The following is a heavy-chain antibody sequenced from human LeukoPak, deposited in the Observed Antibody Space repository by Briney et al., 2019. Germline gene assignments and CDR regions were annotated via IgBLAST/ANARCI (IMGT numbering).Heavy chain of an antibody. Sequence: PSETLSLTCTVSGGSIRSGDFYWSWIRQPPGKGLEWIGEIYHRGRANYNPSLKSRVTISIDNSKNQFSLKLSSVTAADTAVYYCASVNYPGYYFDYWGQGTLVTVS. J-gene: IGHJ4*02. CDR3: ASVNYPGYYFDY. CDR1: GGSIRSGDFY. V-gene: IGHV4-39*07. D-gene: IGHD5-24*01. CDR2: IYHRGRA.